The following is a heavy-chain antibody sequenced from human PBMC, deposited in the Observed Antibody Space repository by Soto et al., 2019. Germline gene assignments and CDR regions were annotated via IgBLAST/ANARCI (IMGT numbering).Heavy chain of an antibody. CDR2: IYYSGST. J-gene: IGHJ4*02. Sequence: SETLSLTCTVSGGSISSSSYYWGWIRQPPGKGLEWIGSIYYSGSTYYNPSLKSRVTISVDTSKNQFSLKLSSVTAADTAVYYCARNPLGSAYYYDSSGYYYGFDYWGQGTLVTVS. D-gene: IGHD3-22*01. V-gene: IGHV4-39*01. CDR3: ARNPLGSAYYYDSSGYYYGFDY. CDR1: GGSISSSSYY.